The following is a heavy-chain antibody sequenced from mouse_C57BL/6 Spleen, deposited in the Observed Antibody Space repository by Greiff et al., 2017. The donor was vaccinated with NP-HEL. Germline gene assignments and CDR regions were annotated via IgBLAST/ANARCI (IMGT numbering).Heavy chain of an antibody. J-gene: IGHJ3*01. D-gene: IGHD2-5*01. CDR2: ILPGSGST. CDR3: AAYYSNYVVAY. CDR1: GYTFTGYW. Sequence: QVQLQQSGAELMKPGASVKLSCKATGYTFTGYWIEWVKQRPGHGLEWIGEILPGSGSTNYNEKFKGKATFTADPSSNTAYMQLSSLTTEDSAIYYCAAYYSNYVVAYWGQGTLVTVSA. V-gene: IGHV1-9*01.